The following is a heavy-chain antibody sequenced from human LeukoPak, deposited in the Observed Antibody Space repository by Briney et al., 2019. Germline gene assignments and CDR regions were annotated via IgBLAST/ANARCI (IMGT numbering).Heavy chain of an antibody. J-gene: IGHJ4*02. CDR2: MSYSGST. CDR1: GGYISSSSYF. Sequence: SETLSLTCTVSGGYISSSSYFWAWIHQPPGKGLECIGSMSYSGSTYYNPSLKSRVTISVDTTKNQFSLKLTSVTAADTAVYYCARHLRSVYDPRAFDYWGQGTLVTVSS. CDR3: ARHLRSVYDPRAFDY. D-gene: IGHD5/OR15-5a*01. V-gene: IGHV4-39*01.